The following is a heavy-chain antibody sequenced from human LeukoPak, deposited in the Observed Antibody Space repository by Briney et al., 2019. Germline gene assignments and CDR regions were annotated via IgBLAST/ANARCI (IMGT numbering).Heavy chain of an antibody. CDR2: IAHSGDT. J-gene: IGHJ4*02. D-gene: IGHD5-18*01. CDR1: GGSISSYY. Sequence: PSETLSLTCTVSGGSISSYYWNWIRQPPGKGLECIAYIAHSGDTNYNPSLKSRATISMDTSKNQFSLKLNSVTAADTAVYYCARTARVFDFWGQGIQVTVSS. CDR3: ARTARVFDF. V-gene: IGHV4-4*09.